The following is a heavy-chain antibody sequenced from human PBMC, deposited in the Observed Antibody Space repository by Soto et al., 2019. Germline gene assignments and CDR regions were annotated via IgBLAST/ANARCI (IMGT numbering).Heavy chain of an antibody. Sequence: QVQLVQSGAEVKKPGASVKVSCKASGYIFTNYYIHWVRQAPGQGLEWMAIINPLPTSGSTNYAQEFQGRLTVTRDTSTSTVYMELSSLRSDDTAIYYCARDLAAAASWGQGTLVTVSS. CDR1: GYIFTNYY. D-gene: IGHD6-13*01. J-gene: IGHJ5*02. CDR3: ARDLAAAAS. V-gene: IGHV1-46*01. CDR2: INPLPTSGST.